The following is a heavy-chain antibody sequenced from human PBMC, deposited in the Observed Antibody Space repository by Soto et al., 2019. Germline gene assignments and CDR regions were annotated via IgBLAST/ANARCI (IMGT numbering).Heavy chain of an antibody. CDR1: GFTFSNHG. CDR2: ISYEASDE. Sequence: SLRLSCTASGFTFSNHGMHWVRQAPGKGLAWVAVISYEASDENYADSVKGRFTISRDNSRSTLYLQMNSLRPEDTAVYFCASLIYRSGYESDYWGQGPQVTVSS. D-gene: IGHD5-12*01. J-gene: IGHJ4*02. CDR3: ASLIYRSGYESDY. V-gene: IGHV3-30*03.